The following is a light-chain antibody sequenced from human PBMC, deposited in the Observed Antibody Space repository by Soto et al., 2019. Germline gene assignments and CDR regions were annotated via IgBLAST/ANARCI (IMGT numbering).Light chain of an antibody. CDR2: ETS. Sequence: VLTQSPATLSLSPGERATLSCRASQSVDIYLAWYQQKPGQPPRLLIYETSNRATGIPARFSGSGSGTDFTLNINSLEPEDFAAYYCQQYGSSPLTFGGGTKVDIK. CDR1: QSVDIY. J-gene: IGKJ4*01. CDR3: QQYGSSPLT. V-gene: IGKV3-11*01.